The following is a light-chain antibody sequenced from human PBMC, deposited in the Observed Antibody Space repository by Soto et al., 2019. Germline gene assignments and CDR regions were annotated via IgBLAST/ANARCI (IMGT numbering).Light chain of an antibody. Sequence: QSALTQPASVSGSPGQAITISCTGTSSDVGGYTYVSWYQQHQGNSPKLMIYQVSNRPSGVSNRVSGSKSGNTASLTISGLQTEDEADYDCSSYTSSNTLVFGGGTKLTVL. CDR1: SSDVGGYTY. CDR3: SSYTSSNTLV. CDR2: QVS. V-gene: IGLV2-14*01. J-gene: IGLJ3*02.